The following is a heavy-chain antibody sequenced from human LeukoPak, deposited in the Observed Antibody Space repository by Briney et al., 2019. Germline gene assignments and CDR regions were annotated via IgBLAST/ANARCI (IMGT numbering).Heavy chain of an antibody. D-gene: IGHD2-2*01. Sequence: SVKVSCKASGGTFSSYAISWVRQAPGQGLEWMGGIIPIFGTANYAQKFQGRVTITADESTSAAYMELSSLRSEDTAVYYCAGERNYCSSTSCYLWRKFWFDPWGQGTLVTVSS. V-gene: IGHV1-69*13. CDR1: GGTFSSYA. J-gene: IGHJ5*02. CDR3: AGERNYCSSTSCYLWRKFWFDP. CDR2: IIPIFGTA.